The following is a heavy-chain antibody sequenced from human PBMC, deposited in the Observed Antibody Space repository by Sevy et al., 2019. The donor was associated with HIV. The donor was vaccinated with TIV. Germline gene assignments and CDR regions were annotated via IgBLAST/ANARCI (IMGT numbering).Heavy chain of an antibody. CDR2: ISYDGSNK. Sequence: GGSLRLSCAASGFTFSSYAMHWVRQAPGKGLEWVAVISYDGSNKYYADSVKGRFTISRDNSKNMLYLQMNSLRAEDTAVYYCARDQDYDSSQGNYYFDYWGQGTLVTVSS. CDR3: ARDQDYDSSQGNYYFDY. D-gene: IGHD3-22*01. J-gene: IGHJ4*02. CDR1: GFTFSSYA. V-gene: IGHV3-30-3*01.